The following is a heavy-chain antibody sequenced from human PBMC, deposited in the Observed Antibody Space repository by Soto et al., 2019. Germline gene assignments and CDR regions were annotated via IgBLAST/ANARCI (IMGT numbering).Heavy chain of an antibody. CDR2: IXXXXXXX. V-gene: IGHV3-23*01. CDR3: XXXXXVDCHSVFFY. J-gene: IGHJ4*02. D-gene: IGHD2-21*02. CDR1: GFTFSNYA. Sequence: EVQLLESGGGLVQPGGSLRLSCAASGFTFSNYAMSWVRQAPGKGLEWVSGIXXXXXXXXYADSVKGRFTISRDNSKXXXXXXXXXXXXXXXXXXXXXXXXXVDCHSVFFYWGQGTLVIVSS.